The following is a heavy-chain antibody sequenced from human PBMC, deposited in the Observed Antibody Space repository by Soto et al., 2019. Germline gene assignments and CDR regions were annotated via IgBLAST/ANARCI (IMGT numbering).Heavy chain of an antibody. CDR1: GFTFSNYA. Sequence: EVQLLDSGGGLVQPGGSLRLSCAASGFTFSNYAMSWVRQAPGKGLEWVSGVGGSGDSTYYADSVKGRFTISRDNSKDTLYLQMNSLRAEDTAVYYCAKSPLGYCSGGSCYPPHYFDYWGQGTLVNVSS. CDR2: VGGSGDST. CDR3: AKSPLGYCSGGSCYPPHYFDY. V-gene: IGHV3-23*01. D-gene: IGHD2-15*01. J-gene: IGHJ4*02.